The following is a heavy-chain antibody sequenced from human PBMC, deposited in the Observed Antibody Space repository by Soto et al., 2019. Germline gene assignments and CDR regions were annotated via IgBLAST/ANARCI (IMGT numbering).Heavy chain of an antibody. J-gene: IGHJ4*02. CDR2: VSGGGDST. CDR3: SRVIGGGYYGSSSYLPHEY. Sequence: EVQLLESGGGLVQPGGSLRLSCEVSGFTFTSYAMTWVRQAPGKGPEWVSGVSGGGDSTHYVDYVKGRFTIARDNSKSMLYLEMSSLRAEDTAVYYCSRVIGGGYYGSSSYLPHEYWGQGTLVAVSS. D-gene: IGHD3-10*01. V-gene: IGHV3-23*01. CDR1: GFTFTSYA.